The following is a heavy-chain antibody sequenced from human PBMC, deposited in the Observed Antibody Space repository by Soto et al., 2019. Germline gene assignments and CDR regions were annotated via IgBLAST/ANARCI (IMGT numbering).Heavy chain of an antibody. Sequence: QLQLQESGSRLVKSSETLSLTCAVSGDTISTGXXXXXXIRQPPXXXLEWIGHTYHSGNPYYNPSLKSRVIISVDRSKXQFSLKLSXXXAAXXXVYYCARETYGDYVGYFDPWGQGTLVTVSS. CDR1: GDTISTGXXX. V-gene: IGHV4-30-2*01. J-gene: IGHJ5*02. D-gene: IGHD4-17*01. CDR3: ARETYGDYVGYFDP. CDR2: TYHSGNP.